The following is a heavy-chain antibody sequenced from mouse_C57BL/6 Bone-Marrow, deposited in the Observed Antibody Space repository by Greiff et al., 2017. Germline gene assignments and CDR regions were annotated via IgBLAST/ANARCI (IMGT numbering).Heavy chain of an antibody. CDR2: ISYSGST. CDR3: ARCTTVVARGGYFDV. D-gene: IGHD1-1*01. Sequence: DVKLQESGPGLAKPSQTLSLTCSVTGYSITSDYWNWIRKFPGNKLEYMGYISYSGSTYYNPSLKSRISITRDTSKNQYYLQLNSVTTEDTATYYCARCTTVVARGGYFDVWGTGTTVTVSS. J-gene: IGHJ1*03. V-gene: IGHV3-8*01. CDR1: GYSITSDY.